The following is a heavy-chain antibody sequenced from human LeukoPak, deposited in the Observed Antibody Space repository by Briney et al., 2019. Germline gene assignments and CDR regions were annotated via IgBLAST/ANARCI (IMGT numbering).Heavy chain of an antibody. Sequence: SQTLSLTCTVSGGSISSAGYYWSWIRQHPGKGLEWIGYIYYSGSTFYNPSLKSRVTISVDTSKNQFSLKLSSVTAADTAVYYCARAEPDYVSNYFDYWGQGTLVTVSS. CDR3: ARAEPDYVSNYFDY. CDR2: IYYSGST. D-gene: IGHD3-16*01. J-gene: IGHJ4*02. CDR1: GGSISSAGYY. V-gene: IGHV4-31*03.